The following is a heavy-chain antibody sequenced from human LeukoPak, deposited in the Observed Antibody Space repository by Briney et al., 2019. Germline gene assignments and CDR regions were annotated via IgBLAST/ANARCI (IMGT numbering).Heavy chain of an antibody. J-gene: IGHJ4*02. Sequence: GGSLRLSCTASGFTIGDYAVNWVRQAPGKGLEWVCFMGTTASRGTTEYAASVKGRFTISRDDSKSIAYLEMNSLKTEDTGVYYCARDRGGSGPTTTDLWGQGTLVTVSS. CDR3: ARDRGGSGPTTTDL. V-gene: IGHV3-49*04. CDR1: GFTIGDYA. CDR2: MGTTASRGTT. D-gene: IGHD6-19*01.